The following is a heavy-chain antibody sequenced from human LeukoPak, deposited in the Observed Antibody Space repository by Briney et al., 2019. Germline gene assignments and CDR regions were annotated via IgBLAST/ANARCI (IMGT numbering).Heavy chain of an antibody. CDR2: INHSGST. V-gene: IGHV4-34*01. CDR1: GGSFSGYY. D-gene: IGHD3-10*01. J-gene: IGHJ4*02. Sequence: SETLSLTCAVYGGSFSGYYWSWIRQPPGKGLEWIGEINHSGSTNYNPSLKSRVTISVDTSKNQSSLKLSSVTAADTAVYYCAESSGSSVFDYWGQGTLVTVSS. CDR3: AESSGSSVFDY.